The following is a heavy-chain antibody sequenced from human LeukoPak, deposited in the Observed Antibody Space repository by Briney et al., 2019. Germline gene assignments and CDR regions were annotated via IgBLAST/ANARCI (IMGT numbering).Heavy chain of an antibody. Sequence: GASVKVSCKASGYTFTGYYMHWVRQAPGQGLEWMGWINPNSGGTNYAQKFQGRVTMTRDTSISTAYMELSRLRSDDTAVCYCAREGCSGGSCKYGMDVWGQGTTVTVSS. CDR3: AREGCSGGSCKYGMDV. CDR2: INPNSGGT. CDR1: GYTFTGYY. J-gene: IGHJ6*02. D-gene: IGHD2-15*01. V-gene: IGHV1-2*02.